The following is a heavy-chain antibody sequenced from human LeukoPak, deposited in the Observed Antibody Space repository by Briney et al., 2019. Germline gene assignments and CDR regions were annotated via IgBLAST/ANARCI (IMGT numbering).Heavy chain of an antibody. Sequence: ASVKVSCKASGYTFTGYYMRWVRQAPGQGLEWMGWINPNSGGTNYAQKFQGRVTMTRDTSISTAYMELSGLRSDDTAVYYCAVNGVTTVTRGVPTIDYWGQGTLVTVSS. CDR1: GYTFTGYY. CDR3: AVNGVTTVTRGVPTIDY. D-gene: IGHD4-17*01. J-gene: IGHJ4*02. CDR2: INPNSGGT. V-gene: IGHV1-2*02.